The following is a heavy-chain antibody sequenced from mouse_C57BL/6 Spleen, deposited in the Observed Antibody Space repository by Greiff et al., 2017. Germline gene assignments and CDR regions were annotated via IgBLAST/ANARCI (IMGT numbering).Heavy chain of an antibody. CDR2: ISYDGSN. CDR3: ARWLPHYYAMDY. CDR1: GYSITSGYY. Sequence: DVQLQESGPGLVKPSQSLSLTCSVTGYSITSGYYWNWIRQFPGNKLEWMGYISYDGSNNYNPSLKNRISITLDTSKNQFFRKLHSVTTEDTATYYCARWLPHYYAMDYWGQGTSVTVSS. V-gene: IGHV3-6*01. J-gene: IGHJ4*01. D-gene: IGHD2-2*01.